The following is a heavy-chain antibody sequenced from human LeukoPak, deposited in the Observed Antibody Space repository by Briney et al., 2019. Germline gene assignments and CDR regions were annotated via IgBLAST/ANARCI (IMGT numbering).Heavy chain of an antibody. CDR2: IWYDGSKQ. Sequence: GGSLRLSCAASGFTFSSYGIHWVRQAPGKGLEWVALIWYDGSKQYYADSVKGRFTIYRDNSKNTLHLQMNSLRAEDTAVFYCTRLIGWSRFDPWGQGALVTVSS. D-gene: IGHD6-19*01. V-gene: IGHV3-33*01. CDR3: TRLIGWSRFDP. J-gene: IGHJ5*02. CDR1: GFTFSSYG.